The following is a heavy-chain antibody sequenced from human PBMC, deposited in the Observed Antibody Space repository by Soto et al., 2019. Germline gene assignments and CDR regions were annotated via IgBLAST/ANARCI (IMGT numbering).Heavy chain of an antibody. CDR1: GGSISSYY. D-gene: IGHD5-18*01. Sequence: PSETLSLTCTVSGGSISSYYWSWIRQPPGKGLEWIGYIYYSGSTNYNPSLKSRVTISVDTSKNQFSLKLSSVTAADTAVYYCARVPRGYSYGRYFDYWGQGTLVTVSS. V-gene: IGHV4-59*01. CDR2: IYYSGST. CDR3: ARVPRGYSYGRYFDY. J-gene: IGHJ4*02.